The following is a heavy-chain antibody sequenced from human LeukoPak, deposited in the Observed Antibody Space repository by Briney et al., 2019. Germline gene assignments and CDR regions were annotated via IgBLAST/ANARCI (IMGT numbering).Heavy chain of an antibody. V-gene: IGHV4-39*01. CDR2: IYYSGST. J-gene: IGHJ4*02. CDR1: GGPISSSSYY. D-gene: IGHD5-24*01. CDR3: ARHFFMAMATIAYFYY. Sequence: SGTLSLTCTVSGGPISSSSYYWGWIRQPPGKGLEWIGSIYYSGSTYYNPSLKSRVTISVDTSKNQFSLKLSSVAAADTAVYYRARHFFMAMATIAYFYYWDQGTLVTVSS.